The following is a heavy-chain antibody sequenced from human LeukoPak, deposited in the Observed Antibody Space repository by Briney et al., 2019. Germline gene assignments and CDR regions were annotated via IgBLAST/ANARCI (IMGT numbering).Heavy chain of an antibody. CDR1: GFTVSSNY. D-gene: IGHD3-10*01. J-gene: IGHJ5*02. CDR2: IYSGGST. CDR3: AKETYYYGSGSYYHWFDP. V-gene: IGHV3-53*01. Sequence: PGGSLRLSCAASGFTVSSNYMSWVRQPPGKGLEWVSVIYSGGSTYYADSVKGRFTISRDNSKNTLYLQMNSLRAEDTAVYYCAKETYYYGSGSYYHWFDPWGQGTLVTVSS.